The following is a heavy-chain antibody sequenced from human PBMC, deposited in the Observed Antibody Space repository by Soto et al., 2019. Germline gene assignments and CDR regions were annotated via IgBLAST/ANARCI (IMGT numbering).Heavy chain of an antibody. Sequence: GGSLRLSCAASAFTFDDHAMHWVRQAPGKGLEWVSGMTWNGGTIAYADSVKGRFTISRDNAKKFLFLQMNSLRAEDTALYYCAKDRALKYSSGFYGMDVWGQGTTVTV. CDR1: AFTFDDHA. CDR3: AKDRALKYSSGFYGMDV. J-gene: IGHJ6*02. CDR2: MTWNGGTI. D-gene: IGHD6-6*01. V-gene: IGHV3-9*01.